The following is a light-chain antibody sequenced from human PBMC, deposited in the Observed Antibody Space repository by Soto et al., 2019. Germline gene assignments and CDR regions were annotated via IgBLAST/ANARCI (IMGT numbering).Light chain of an antibody. CDR2: GNS. V-gene: IGLV1-40*01. CDR1: SSDIGAGRD. J-gene: IGLJ1*01. Sequence: QSVLAQPPSVSGAPGQRVTISCTGSSSDIGAGRDVHWYQQLPGAAPKLLIYGNSNRPAGVPDRFSGSKSGTSASLAITGLQADDEADYYCQSHDTTLSAFYVFGSGTKVTVL. CDR3: QSHDTTLSAFYV.